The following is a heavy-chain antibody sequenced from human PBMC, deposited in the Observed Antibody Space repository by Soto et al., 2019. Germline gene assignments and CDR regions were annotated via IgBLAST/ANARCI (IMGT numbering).Heavy chain of an antibody. CDR2: ISSSSSYI. CDR3: ASLQARSGYYDILTGPHYDDY. D-gene: IGHD3-9*01. CDR1: GFTFSSYS. J-gene: IGHJ4*02. Sequence: GGSLRLSCAASGFTFSSYSMNWVRQAPGKGLEWVSSISSSSSYIYYADSVKGRFTISRDNAKNSLFLQMNSLRAEDTAVYYCASLQARSGYYDILTGPHYDDYWGQGTLVTVSS. V-gene: IGHV3-21*01.